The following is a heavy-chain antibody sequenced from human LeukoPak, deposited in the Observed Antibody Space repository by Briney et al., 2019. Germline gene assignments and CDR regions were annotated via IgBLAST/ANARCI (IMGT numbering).Heavy chain of an antibody. V-gene: IGHV6-1*01. CDR3: ARRYLIRGGYYFDS. CDR1: GDSASSCSAG. D-gene: IGHD3-10*01. Sequence: SQTLSLTCVISGDSASSCSAGWMWLRPSPSRGLEWLVCTYYRSKWYNDYAVSVKSRITINPDTSQHQFSLQMNSVTRAQPAVSNCARRYLIRGGYYFDSWGQGTLVTVSS. CDR2: TYYRSKWYN. J-gene: IGHJ4*02.